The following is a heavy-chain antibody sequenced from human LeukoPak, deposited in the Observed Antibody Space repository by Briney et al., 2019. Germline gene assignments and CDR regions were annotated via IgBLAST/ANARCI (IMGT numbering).Heavy chain of an antibody. CDR1: GGSISSYY. V-gene: IGHV4-59*08. D-gene: IGHD2-21*02. J-gene: IGHJ4*02. CDR3: ARQEVTAHFDY. Sequence: SETLSLTCTVSGGSISSYYWSWIRQPPGKGLEWIGYIYYSGSTNYNPFLKSRVTISVDTSKNQFSLKLSSVTAADTAVYYCARQEVTAHFDYWGQGTLVTVSS. CDR2: IYYSGST.